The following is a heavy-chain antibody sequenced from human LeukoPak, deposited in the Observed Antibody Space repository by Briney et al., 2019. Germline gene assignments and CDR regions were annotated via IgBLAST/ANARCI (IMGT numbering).Heavy chain of an antibody. J-gene: IGHJ4*02. CDR3: AREPRGEAAAVDY. CDR1: GFTFSSYS. Sequence: GGSLRLSCAASGFTFSSYSMTWVRQAPGKGLEWVSSISSSSSHIYYADSVKGRFTISRDNAKNSLYLQMNSLRAEDTAVYYCAREPRGEAAAVDYWGQGTLVTVSS. D-gene: IGHD6-13*01. V-gene: IGHV3-21*01. CDR2: ISSSSSHI.